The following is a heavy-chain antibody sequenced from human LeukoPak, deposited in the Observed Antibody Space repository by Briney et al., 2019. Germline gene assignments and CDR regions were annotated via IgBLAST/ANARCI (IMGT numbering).Heavy chain of an antibody. CDR2: FDPEDGET. CDR1: GYTLTELS. Sequence: ASVKVSCKVSGYTLTELSMHWVRQAPGKGLEWMGGFDPEDGETIYAQKFQGRVTITADESTSTAYMELSSLRSEDTAVYYCARGRSLSYRYDAFDIWGQGTMVTVSS. D-gene: IGHD3-16*02. J-gene: IGHJ3*02. V-gene: IGHV1-24*01. CDR3: ARGRSLSYRYDAFDI.